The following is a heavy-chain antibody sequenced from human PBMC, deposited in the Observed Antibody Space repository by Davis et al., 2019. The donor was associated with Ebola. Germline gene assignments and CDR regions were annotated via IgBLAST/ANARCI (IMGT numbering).Heavy chain of an antibody. J-gene: IGHJ4*02. CDR3: AKDAVVVVAATRFDY. CDR2: ISAYNGDT. Sequence: AASVKVSCKASGYTFTSYGISWVRQAPGQGLEWMGWISAYNGDTNYPQRLQGRVTMTTDTSTTTAYMELRSLRSDDTAVYYCAKDAVVVVAATRFDYWGQGTLVTVSS. V-gene: IGHV1-18*01. D-gene: IGHD2-15*01. CDR1: GYTFTSYG.